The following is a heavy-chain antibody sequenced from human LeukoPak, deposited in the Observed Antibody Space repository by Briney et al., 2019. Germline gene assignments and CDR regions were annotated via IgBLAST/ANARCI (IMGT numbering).Heavy chain of an antibody. J-gene: IGHJ4*02. CDR1: GGSISSSSYY. CDR2: IYYSGST. V-gene: IGHV4-39*01. D-gene: IGHD3-22*01. Sequence: SETLSLTCTVSGGSISSSSYYWGWMRQTPGKGRERIGSIYYSGSTYYIPSLKSRVTISVDTSKNQFSLKLSSVTAADTAVYYCARLKVYDSSGYYFNDYWGQGTLVTVSS. CDR3: ARLKVYDSSGYYFNDY.